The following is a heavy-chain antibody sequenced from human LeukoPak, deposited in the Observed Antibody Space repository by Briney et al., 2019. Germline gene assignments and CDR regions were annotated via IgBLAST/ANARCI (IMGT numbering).Heavy chain of an antibody. CDR1: GFIFSSYS. CDR3: ARDGYGDYYFDY. J-gene: IGHJ4*02. CDR2: ISSDSSYI. V-gene: IGHV3-21*01. Sequence: GGSLRLSCAASGFIFSSYSMNWVRQAPGKGLEWVSSISSDSSYIYYADSVKGRFTISRDNAKTSLYLQMNSLSADDTAVYYCARDGYGDYYFDYWGQGTLVTVSS. D-gene: IGHD4-17*01.